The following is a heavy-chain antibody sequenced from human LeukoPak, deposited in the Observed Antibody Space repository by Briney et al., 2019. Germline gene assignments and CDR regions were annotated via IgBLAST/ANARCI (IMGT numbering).Heavy chain of an antibody. J-gene: IGHJ4*02. Sequence: GGSLRLSCAASGFTFSSYAMSWVRQAPGKGLEWVSAISGSGGSTYYADSVKGRFTISRDNSKNTLYLQMNSLRAEDTAVYYCAKALTALKTTCLGYWGQGTLVTVSP. V-gene: IGHV3-23*01. CDR1: GFTFSSYA. CDR2: ISGSGGST. CDR3: AKALTALKTTCLGY. D-gene: IGHD2-21*02.